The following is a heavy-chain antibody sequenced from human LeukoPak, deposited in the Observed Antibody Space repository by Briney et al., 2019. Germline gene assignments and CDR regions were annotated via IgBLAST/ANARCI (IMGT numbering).Heavy chain of an antibody. Sequence: PGGSLRLSCAASGFTFNNYAMSWVRQAPGKGLEGGSAILGSGRSAYYADSAKGRFTISRDNSKNSLFLQMNSLRVEDTALYYYSKWGDYDVLTGYYDSDFWGQGTLVTVSA. CDR1: GFTFNNYA. J-gene: IGHJ4*02. CDR2: ILGSGRSA. D-gene: IGHD3-9*01. CDR3: SKWGDYDVLTGYYDSDF. V-gene: IGHV3-23*01.